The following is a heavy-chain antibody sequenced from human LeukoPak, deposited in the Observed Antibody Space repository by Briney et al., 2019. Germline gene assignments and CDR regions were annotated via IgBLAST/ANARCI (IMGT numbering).Heavy chain of an antibody. Sequence: KPGGSLRLSCAASGFTFSSYSMNWVRQAPGKGLEWVSSISSSRSYIYYVDSVKGRFTISRDNAKNSLYLQMNSLRAEDTAVYYCARDLPDEVPSFDLWGRGTLATVSS. J-gene: IGHJ2*01. V-gene: IGHV3-21*01. CDR2: ISSSRSYI. CDR1: GFTFSSYS. CDR3: ARDLPDEVPSFDL. D-gene: IGHD1-1*01.